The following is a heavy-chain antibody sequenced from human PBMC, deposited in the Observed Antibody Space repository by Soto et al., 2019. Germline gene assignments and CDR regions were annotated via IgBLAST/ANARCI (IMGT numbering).Heavy chain of an antibody. CDR2: ITGNSDEI. V-gene: IGHV3-23*01. Sequence: EMQLLESGGGLVQPGGSLRLSCAASGFTFSTYVMSWIRQAPGKGLEWVSSITGNSDEIFYAYSVRGRFTISRDNSNSRVYMQMNSLRAEDTALYYCEKRGANWGAFDVWGQGTVVTVSS. J-gene: IGHJ3*01. D-gene: IGHD1-26*01. CDR3: EKRGANWGAFDV. CDR1: GFTFSTYV.